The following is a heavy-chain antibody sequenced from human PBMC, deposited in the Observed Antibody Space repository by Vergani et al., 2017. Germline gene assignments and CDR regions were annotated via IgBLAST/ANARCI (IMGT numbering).Heavy chain of an antibody. Sequence: QVQLQESGPGLVKPPGTLSLTCAVSGGSISSSNWWSWVRQPPGKGLEWIGEIYHSGSTNYNPSLKSRVTISVDKSENQFSLKLSSVTAADTAVYYCARDWVYYYESSGYPTNDDFDIWGQGTMVTVSS. CDR3: ARDWVYYYESSGYPTNDDFDI. V-gene: IGHV4-4*03. CDR1: GGSISSSNW. J-gene: IGHJ3*02. CDR2: IYHSGST. D-gene: IGHD3-22*01.